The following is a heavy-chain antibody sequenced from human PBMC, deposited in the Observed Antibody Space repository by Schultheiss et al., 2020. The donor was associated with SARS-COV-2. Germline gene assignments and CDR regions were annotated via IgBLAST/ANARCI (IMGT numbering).Heavy chain of an antibody. CDR1: GFTVSSNY. V-gene: IGHV3-53*01. CDR2: IYSGGST. Sequence: GGSLRLSCAASGFTVSSNYMSWVRQAPGKGLEWVSVIYSGGSTYYADSVKGRFTISRDNAKNTLYLQMNSLRAEDTAVYYCARGDIVSSYYYYYGMDVWGQGTTVTVSS. D-gene: IGHD2-15*01. CDR3: ARGDIVSSYYYYYGMDV. J-gene: IGHJ6*02.